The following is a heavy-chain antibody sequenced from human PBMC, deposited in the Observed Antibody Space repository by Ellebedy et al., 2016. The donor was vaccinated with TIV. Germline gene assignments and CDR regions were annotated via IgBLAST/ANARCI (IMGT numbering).Heavy chain of an antibody. V-gene: IGHV3-23*01. CDR3: AKGTYSSGQAYYYYGMDV. CDR1: GFTFSSYA. J-gene: IGHJ6*02. CDR2: ISGSGSST. D-gene: IGHD6-19*01. Sequence: GESLKISCTASGFTFSSYAMSWVRQAPGTGLEWVSAISGSGSSTYYADSVKGRFTISRDNSKNTLYLQMNIRRAEDTAVYYCAKGTYSSGQAYYYYGMDVWGQGTTVTVSS.